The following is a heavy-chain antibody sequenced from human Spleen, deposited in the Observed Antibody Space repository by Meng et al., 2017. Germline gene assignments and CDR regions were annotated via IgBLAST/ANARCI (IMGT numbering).Heavy chain of an antibody. V-gene: IGHV4-34*01. D-gene: IGHD3-10*01. CDR1: GGSFSGYY. CDR2: INHSGST. Sequence: QVQLQQGGAGLLKPSGTLSLTCAVYGGSFSGYYWSWIRQPPGKGLEWIGEINHSGSTNYNPSLKSRVTISVDTSKNQFSLKLSSVTAADTAVYYCARARITMVRGVKWLDYWGQGTLVTVSS. CDR3: ARARITMVRGVKWLDY. J-gene: IGHJ4*02.